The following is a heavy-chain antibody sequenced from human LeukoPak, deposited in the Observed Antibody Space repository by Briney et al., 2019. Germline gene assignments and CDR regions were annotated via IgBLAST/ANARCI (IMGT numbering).Heavy chain of an antibody. CDR1: GFTFTSSA. J-gene: IGHJ4*02. Sequence: SVKVSCKASGFTFTSSAMQWVRQARGQRLEWIGWIVVGSGNTNYAQKFQERVTITRDMSTSTAYMELSSLRSEDTAVYYCTAVGSLSSGWSFDYWGQGTLVTVSS. V-gene: IGHV1-58*02. CDR2: IVVGSGNT. D-gene: IGHD6-19*01. CDR3: TAVGSLSSGWSFDY.